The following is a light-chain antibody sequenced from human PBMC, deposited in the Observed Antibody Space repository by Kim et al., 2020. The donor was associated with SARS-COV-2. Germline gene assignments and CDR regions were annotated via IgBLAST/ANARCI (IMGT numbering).Light chain of an antibody. CDR3: NSRDTSDHVV. CDR1: GLSTYF. V-gene: IGLV3-19*01. CDR2: GKN. Sequence: VALGQTVRITCKDGLSTYFAAWYQQKPGQAPLLVIFGKNSRPSGIPDRFSGSTSGNTASLTITGAQAEDEADYYCNSRDTSDHVVFGGGTQLTVL. J-gene: IGLJ2*01.